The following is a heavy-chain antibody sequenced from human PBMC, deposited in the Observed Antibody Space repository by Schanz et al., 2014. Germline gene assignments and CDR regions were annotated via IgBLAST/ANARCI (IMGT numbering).Heavy chain of an antibody. CDR3: ARDLSSLIQGDV. CDR2: ISSSSSYT. J-gene: IGHJ6*04. CDR1: GFSFSNYW. Sequence: VQLVESGGGLVQPGESLRLSCAASGFSFSNYWMSWVRQAPGKGLEWVSYISSSSSYTNYADSVKGRFTISRDNAKNSLYLQMNSLRAEDTAVYYCARDLSSLIQGDVWGKGTTXTVSS. D-gene: IGHD2-2*01. V-gene: IGHV3-11*05.